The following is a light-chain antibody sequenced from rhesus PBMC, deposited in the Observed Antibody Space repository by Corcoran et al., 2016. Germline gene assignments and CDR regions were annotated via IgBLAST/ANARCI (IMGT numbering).Light chain of an antibody. CDR1: QGISTY. CDR3: LQYNSDPPT. Sequence: DIQMTQSPSSLSASVGDRVTITCRASQGISTYLNWYQQKPGKAPKRLIYATSSLESGVPSRFSGSGSGTDFTLPISSLQPEDFATYYCLQYNSDPPTFGGGTKVEIK. J-gene: IGKJ4*01. V-gene: IGKV1-43*02. CDR2: ATS.